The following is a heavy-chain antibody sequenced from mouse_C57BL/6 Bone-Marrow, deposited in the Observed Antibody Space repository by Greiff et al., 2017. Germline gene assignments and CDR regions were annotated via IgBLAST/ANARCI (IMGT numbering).Heavy chain of an antibody. J-gene: IGHJ4*01. CDR1: GFTFSSYA. D-gene: IGHD1-1*01. V-gene: IGHV5-4*01. CDR3: AREIITTVVAPLYYYAMDY. CDR2: ISDGGSYT. Sequence: EVMLVESGGGLVKPGGSLKLSCAASGFTFSSYAMSWVRQTPEKRLEWVATISDGGSYTYYPDNVKGRFTISRDNAKNNLYLQMSHLKSEDTAMYYCAREIITTVVAPLYYYAMDYWGQGTSVTVSS.